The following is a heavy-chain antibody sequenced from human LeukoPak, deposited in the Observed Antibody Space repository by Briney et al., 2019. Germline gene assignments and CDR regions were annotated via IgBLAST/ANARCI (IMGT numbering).Heavy chain of an antibody. CDR1: GFTFSSYA. D-gene: IGHD3-10*01. J-gene: IGHJ6*02. CDR2: ISYDGSNK. CDR3: ARDQRVYYYGDGMDV. Sequence: SGGSLRLSCAASGFTFSSYAMHWVRQAPGKGLEWVAVISYDGSNKYYADSVKGRFTISRDNSKNTLYLQMNSLRAEDTAVYYCARDQRVYYYGDGMDVWGQGTTVTVSS. V-gene: IGHV3-30-3*01.